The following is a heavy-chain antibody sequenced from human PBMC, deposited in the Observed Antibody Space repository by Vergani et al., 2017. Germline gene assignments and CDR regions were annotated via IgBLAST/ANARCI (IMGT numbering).Heavy chain of an antibody. D-gene: IGHD5-12*01. CDR2: IYYSGST. J-gene: IGHJ2*01. Sequence: QVQLQESGPGLVKPSQTLSLTCTVSGGSISSGDYYWSWIRQPPGKGLEWIGYIYYSGSTYYNPSLKSRVTISVDTARNQFSLKLSSMTAADTAVYYCARGRAPAEFRPYSAGWYFDLWGRGAVVTVSS. CDR3: ARGRAPAEFRPYSAGWYFDL. CDR1: GGSISSGDYY. V-gene: IGHV4-30-4*01.